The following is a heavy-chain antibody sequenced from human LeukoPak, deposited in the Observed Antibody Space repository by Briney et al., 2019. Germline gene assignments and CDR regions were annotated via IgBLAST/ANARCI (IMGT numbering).Heavy chain of an antibody. Sequence: PSETLSLTCAVYGGSFSGYYWSWIRQPPGKGLEWIGEINHSGSTNYNPSLKSRVTISVDTSKNQFSLKLSSVTAADTAVYYCARKDVVVAAKSFDYWGQGTLVTVSS. J-gene: IGHJ4*02. V-gene: IGHV4-34*01. CDR3: ARKDVVVAAKSFDY. CDR1: GGSFSGYY. CDR2: INHSGST. D-gene: IGHD2-15*01.